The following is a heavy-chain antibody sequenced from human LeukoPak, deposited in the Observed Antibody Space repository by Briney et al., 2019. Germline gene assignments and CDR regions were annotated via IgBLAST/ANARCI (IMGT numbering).Heavy chain of an antibody. J-gene: IGHJ6*03. V-gene: IGHV1-69*13. CDR2: IIPIFGTA. CDR1: GGTFSSYA. CDR3: ARGRRVRLDVLETQQDYYYMDV. D-gene: IGHD1-1*01. Sequence: SVKVSCKTSGGTFSSYAISWVRQAPGQGLEWMGGIIPIFGTANYAQKFQGRVTITADESTSTAYMELSSLRSEDTAVYYCARGRRVRLDVLETQQDYYYMDVWGKGTTVTVSS.